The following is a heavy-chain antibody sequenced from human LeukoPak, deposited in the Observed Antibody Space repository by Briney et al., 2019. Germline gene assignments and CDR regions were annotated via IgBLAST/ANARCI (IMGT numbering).Heavy chain of an antibody. CDR1: GGSFSGYY. CDR2: INHSGST. V-gene: IGHV4-34*01. CDR3: ARSSSPYYYSYYMDV. Sequence: SETLSLTSAVYGGSFSGYYWGWIPQRPGKGLEWIGEINHSGSTNYHPTLKTRSAISADTSKTQFSLKLSAVTAADTAVYYCARSSSPYYYSYYMDVWGKGTTVTVSS. D-gene: IGHD6-6*01. J-gene: IGHJ6*03.